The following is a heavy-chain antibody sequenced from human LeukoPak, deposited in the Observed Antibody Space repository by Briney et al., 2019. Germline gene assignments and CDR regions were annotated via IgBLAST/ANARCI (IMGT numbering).Heavy chain of an antibody. CDR2: INSDGRST. V-gene: IGHV3-74*01. CDR3: ARANGDLWVDY. J-gene: IGHJ4*02. D-gene: IGHD4-17*01. Sequence: ESGGSLRLSCAASGFTFSSYWMHWVRQAPGKGLVWVSRINSDGRSTIYADSVKGRFTISRDNARNTLYLQMNSLRAEDTAVYYCARANGDLWVDYGGQGTLVTVSS. CDR1: GFTFSSYW.